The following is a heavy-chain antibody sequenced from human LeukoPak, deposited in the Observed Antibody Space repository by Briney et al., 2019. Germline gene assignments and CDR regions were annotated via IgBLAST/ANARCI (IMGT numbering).Heavy chain of an antibody. CDR2: IKPKSDGGAT. V-gene: IGHV3-15*01. Sequence: GGSLRLSCAASGFTFSNAWMSWVRQAPGKGLEWVGRIKPKSDGGATDYGAPVKGRFSISRDDSKNTLYLQMDSLKTEDAAVYYCTMNEVADFDYWGQGTLVTVSS. CDR3: TMNEVADFDY. CDR1: GFTFSNAW. J-gene: IGHJ4*02. D-gene: IGHD2-15*01.